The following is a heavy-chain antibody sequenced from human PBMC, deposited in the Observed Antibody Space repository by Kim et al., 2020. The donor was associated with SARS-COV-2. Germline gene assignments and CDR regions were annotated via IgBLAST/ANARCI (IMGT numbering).Heavy chain of an antibody. D-gene: IGHD2-8*01. Sequence: SVKVSCKPSGGSFRGYGISWVRQAPRQGLEWVGGIFPYLDITNHAQTFQGRVTITADKSTSTVFMQLSSLRSEDTAVYFCVRERSRLESPKVNGLFDQWGQGTPVIVSS. V-gene: IGHV1-69*10. CDR3: VRERSRLESPKVNGLFDQ. J-gene: IGHJ4*02. CDR2: IFPYLDIT. CDR1: GGSFRGYG.